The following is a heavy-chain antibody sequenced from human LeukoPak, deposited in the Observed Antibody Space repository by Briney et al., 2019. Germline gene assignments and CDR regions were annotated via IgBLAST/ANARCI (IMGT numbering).Heavy chain of an antibody. CDR3: TKSRSIYGSDSFDL. V-gene: IGHV3-33*06. CDR2: VWYDGFNE. Sequence: GGSLRLSCAASGFTFNTYGMHWVRQAPGKGLEWGAAVWYDGFNEYYAESVKGRFTISRDNSNYTLYLQLNSLRADDTAVYYCTKSRSIYGSDSFDLWGQGSMVIVSS. J-gene: IGHJ3*01. D-gene: IGHD3-3*02. CDR1: GFTFNTYG.